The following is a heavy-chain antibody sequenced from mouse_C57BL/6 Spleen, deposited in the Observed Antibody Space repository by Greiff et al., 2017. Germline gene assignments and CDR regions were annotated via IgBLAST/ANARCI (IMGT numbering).Heavy chain of an antibody. CDR1: GFTFSDYY. V-gene: IGHV5-16*01. CDR3: ARELRDYAMDY. Sequence: EVKLMESEGGLVQPGSSMKLSCTASGFTFSDYYMAWVRQVPEKGLEWVANINYDGSSTYYLDSLKSRFIISRDNAKNILYLQMSSLKSEDTATYYCARELRDYAMDYWGQGTSVTVSS. J-gene: IGHJ4*01. CDR2: INYDGSST. D-gene: IGHD1-1*01.